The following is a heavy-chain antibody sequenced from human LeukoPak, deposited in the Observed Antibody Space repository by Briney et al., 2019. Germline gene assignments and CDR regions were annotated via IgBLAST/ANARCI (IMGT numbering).Heavy chain of an antibody. D-gene: IGHD2-21*02. CDR2: IYYSGST. CDR3: ARGHPLLDY. Sequence: SETLSLTCTVSGGSISSSSYYWGWIRQPPGKGLEWIGSIYYSGSTYYNPSLKSRVTISVDTSKNQFSLKLSSVTAADTAVYYCARGHPLLDYWGQGTLVTVSS. V-gene: IGHV4-39*01. J-gene: IGHJ4*02. CDR1: GGSISSSSYY.